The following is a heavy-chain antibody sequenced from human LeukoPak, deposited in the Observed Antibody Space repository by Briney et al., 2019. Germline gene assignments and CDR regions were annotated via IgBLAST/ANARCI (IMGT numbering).Heavy chain of an antibody. J-gene: IGHJ4*02. D-gene: IGHD3-22*01. CDR3: ARSDGIVVVTEFDY. CDR2: ISAYNGNT. V-gene: IGHV1-18*01. Sequence: ASVKVSCKASGYTFTSYGISWARQAPGQGLEWMGWISAYNGNTNYAQKLQGRVTMTTDTSTSTAYMELRSLRSDDTAVYYCARSDGIVVVTEFDYWGQGTLVTVSS. CDR1: GYTFTSYG.